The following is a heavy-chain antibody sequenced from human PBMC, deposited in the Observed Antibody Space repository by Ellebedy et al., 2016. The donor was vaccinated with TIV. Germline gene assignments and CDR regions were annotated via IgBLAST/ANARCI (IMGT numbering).Heavy chain of an antibody. CDR3: VAEWELHY. CDR2: ISASGVST. Sequence: PGGSLRLSCAASGFTFSSYAMSWVRQAPGKGLECVPTISASGVSTYYADSVRGRFTISRDDSKHTVYLQMNSLRAEETAVYYCVAEWELHYWGQGTLVTVSS. J-gene: IGHJ4*02. CDR1: GFTFSSYA. D-gene: IGHD1-26*01. V-gene: IGHV3-23*01.